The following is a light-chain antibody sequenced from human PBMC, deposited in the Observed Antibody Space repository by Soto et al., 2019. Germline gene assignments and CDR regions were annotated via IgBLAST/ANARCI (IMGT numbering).Light chain of an antibody. V-gene: IGKV3-15*01. CDR2: GAS. CDR1: QRISSY. CDR3: QQYNNWAPLT. J-gene: IGKJ4*02. Sequence: EIGMTQSQATLSVSPGERATLSCRASQRISSYFAWYQQKPGQTPRLLIYGASTRATGIPARFSGSGSGTEFTLTISSLQSEDYAVYDCQQYNNWAPLTFGGGTKVEIK.